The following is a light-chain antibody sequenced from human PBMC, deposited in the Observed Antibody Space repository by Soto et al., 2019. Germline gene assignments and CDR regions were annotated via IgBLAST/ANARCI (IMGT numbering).Light chain of an antibody. Sequence: DIQMTQSPSSLSASVGDRVTITCRASQGIRNDLAWYQQRPGKAPKRLIFAASALQSGVPSRFSGSGSGTEFTLTISSLQPEDFATYFCLQHNKYPRTFGQGTKVDIK. CDR3: LQHNKYPRT. CDR1: QGIRND. J-gene: IGKJ1*01. V-gene: IGKV1-17*01. CDR2: AAS.